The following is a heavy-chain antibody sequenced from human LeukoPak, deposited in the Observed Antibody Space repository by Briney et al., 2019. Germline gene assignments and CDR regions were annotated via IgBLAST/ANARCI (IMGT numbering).Heavy chain of an antibody. Sequence: ASVKVSCKASGYTFTGYYMHWVRQAPGQGLEWLGWINPNSGGTNYAQKFQGRVTMTRDTSISTAYMELSRLRSDDTAVYYCARSLRFLEWLFDWGQGTLVTVFS. J-gene: IGHJ4*02. CDR1: GYTFTGYY. D-gene: IGHD3-3*01. CDR3: ARSLRFLEWLFD. V-gene: IGHV1-2*02. CDR2: INPNSGGT.